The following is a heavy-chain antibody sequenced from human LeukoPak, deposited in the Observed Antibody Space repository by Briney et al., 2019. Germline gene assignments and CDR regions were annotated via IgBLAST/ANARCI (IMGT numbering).Heavy chain of an antibody. CDR1: GGSFSGYY. CDR3: ARCYYDSSGYYSHPFDY. D-gene: IGHD3-22*01. V-gene: IGHV4-39*01. J-gene: IGHJ4*02. CDR2: IYYSGST. Sequence: SETMSLTCAVYGGSFSGYYWGWIRQPPGKGLEWIGSIYYSGSTYYNPSLKSRVTISVDTSKNQFSLKLSSVTAADTAVYYCARCYYDSSGYYSHPFDYWGQGTLVTVSS.